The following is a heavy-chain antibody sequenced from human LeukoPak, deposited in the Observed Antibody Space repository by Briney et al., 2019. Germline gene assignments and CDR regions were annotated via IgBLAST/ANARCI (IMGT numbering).Heavy chain of an antibody. CDR3: AKGSYYDSSGSFYFDY. J-gene: IGHJ4*02. D-gene: IGHD3-22*01. CDR1: GFTFSSYA. CDR2: ISGSGDNT. Sequence: GGSLRLSCAASGFTFSSYAMSWVREAPGKGLEWVSGISGSGDNTYYAYSVKGRFTISRDNPKNTLYVQVNSLGTEDTAAYYCAKGSYYDSSGSFYFDYWGQGTLVTVSS. V-gene: IGHV3-23*01.